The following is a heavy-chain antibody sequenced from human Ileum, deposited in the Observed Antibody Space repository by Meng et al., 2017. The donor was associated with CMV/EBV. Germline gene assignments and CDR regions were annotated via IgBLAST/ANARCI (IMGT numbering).Heavy chain of an antibody. J-gene: IGHJ6*02. CDR3: ARGGSDGMDV. D-gene: IGHD3-10*01. Sequence: GGSLRLSCEASGFIFSDYYMNWIRQAPGKGLEWISYISRSGDAIHHADSVKGRFTISRDNAKNSLYLQTNSLRVEDMAVYYCARGGSDGMDVWGQGTTVTVSS. CDR2: ISRSGDAI. V-gene: IGHV3-11*01. CDR1: GFIFSDYY.